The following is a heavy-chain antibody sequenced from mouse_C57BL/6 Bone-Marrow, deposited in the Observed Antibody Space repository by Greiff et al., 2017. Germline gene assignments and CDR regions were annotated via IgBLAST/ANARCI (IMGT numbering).Heavy chain of an antibody. J-gene: IGHJ2*01. V-gene: IGHV5-17*01. Sequence: EVHLVESGGGLVKPGGSLKLSCAASGFTFSDYGMHWVRQAPEKGLEWVAYISSGSSTIYYADTVKGRFTISRDNAKNTLFLQMTSLRSEDTAMYYCARHTYYGSSYGYFDYWGQGTTLTVSS. CDR3: ARHTYYGSSYGYFDY. CDR2: ISSGSSTI. D-gene: IGHD1-1*01. CDR1: GFTFSDYG.